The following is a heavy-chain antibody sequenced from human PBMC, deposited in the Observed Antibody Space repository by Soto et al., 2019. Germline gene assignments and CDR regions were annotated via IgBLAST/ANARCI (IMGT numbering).Heavy chain of an antibody. CDR2: ISGSGGST. CDR1: GVTFRSYG. CDR3: AKDPTLWFGVNWFDP. J-gene: IGHJ5*02. Sequence: GGSLRLSSTASGVTFRSYGMSWVRQAPGKGLEWVSAISGSGGSTYYADSVKGRFTISRDNSKNTLYLQMNSLRAEDTAVYYCAKDPTLWFGVNWFDPWGQGTLVTVSS. V-gene: IGHV3-23*01. D-gene: IGHD3-10*01.